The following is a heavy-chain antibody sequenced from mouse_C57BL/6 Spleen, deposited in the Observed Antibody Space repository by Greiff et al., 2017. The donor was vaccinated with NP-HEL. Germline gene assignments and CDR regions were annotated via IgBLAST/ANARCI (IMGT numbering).Heavy chain of an antibody. CDR3: AREVGMKYFDV. J-gene: IGHJ1*03. CDR1: GYSITSGYD. CDR2: ISYSGSI. Sequence: EVQVVESGPGMVKPSQSLSLTCTVTGYSITSGYDWHCIRHFPGNKLEWMGYISYSGSINYNPSLKSRISITHDTSKNHFFLKLNSVTTEDTATYYCAREVGMKYFDVWGTGTTVTVSS. D-gene: IGHD1-1*02. V-gene: IGHV3-1*01.